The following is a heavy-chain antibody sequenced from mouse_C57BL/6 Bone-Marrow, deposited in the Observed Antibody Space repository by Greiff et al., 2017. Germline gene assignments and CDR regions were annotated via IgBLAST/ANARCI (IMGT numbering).Heavy chain of an antibody. Sequence: EVQRVESGGGLVQPKGSLKLSCAASGFSFNTYAMNWVRQAPGKGLEWVARIRSKSNNYATYYADSVKDRFTISRDDSESMLYLQMNNLKTEDTAMYYCVRQGYSNYVWYFDVWGTGTTVTVAS. CDR1: GFSFNTYA. J-gene: IGHJ1*03. CDR2: IRSKSNNYAT. CDR3: VRQGYSNYVWYFDV. D-gene: IGHD2-5*01. V-gene: IGHV10-1*01.